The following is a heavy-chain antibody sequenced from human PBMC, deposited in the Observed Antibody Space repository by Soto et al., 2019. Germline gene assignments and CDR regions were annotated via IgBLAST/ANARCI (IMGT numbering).Heavy chain of an antibody. CDR3: ASPLWLSQQLADFDY. CDR1: GFTVSSNY. D-gene: IGHD6-13*01. Sequence: GGSLRLSCAASGFTVSSNYMSWVRQAPGKGLEWVSVIYSGGSTYYADSVKGRFTISRDNSKNTLYLQMNSLRAEDTAVYYCASPLWLSQQLADFDYWGQGTLVTVSS. CDR2: IYSGGST. V-gene: IGHV3-53*01. J-gene: IGHJ4*02.